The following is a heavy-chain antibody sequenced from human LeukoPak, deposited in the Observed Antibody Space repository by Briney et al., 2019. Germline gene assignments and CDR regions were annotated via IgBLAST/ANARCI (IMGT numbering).Heavy chain of an antibody. J-gene: IGHJ4*02. CDR2: IIPIFGTA. D-gene: IGHD3-16*01. CDR3: AAGITTPFDY. V-gene: IGHV1-69*13. CDR1: GGTFSSYA. Sequence: VASVKVSCKASGGTFSSYAISWVRQAPGQGLEWMGGIIPIFGTANYAQKFQGRVTITADESTSTAYMELSSLRSENTAVYYCAAGITTPFDYWGQGTLVTVSS.